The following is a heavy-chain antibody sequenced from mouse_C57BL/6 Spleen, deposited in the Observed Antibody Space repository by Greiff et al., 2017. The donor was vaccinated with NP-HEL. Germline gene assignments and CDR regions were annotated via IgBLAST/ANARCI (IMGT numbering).Heavy chain of an antibody. CDR2: TDPSDSET. V-gene: IGHV1-52*01. D-gene: IGHD2-4*01. Sequence: VQLQQPGAELVRPGSSVKLSCKASGYTFTSYWMHWVKQRPIQGLEWIGNTDPSDSETHYNQKFKDKATLTVDKSSSTAYMQLSSLTSEDSAVYYCARVSYDRGFAYWGQGTLVTVSA. J-gene: IGHJ3*01. CDR1: GYTFTSYW. CDR3: ARVSYDRGFAY.